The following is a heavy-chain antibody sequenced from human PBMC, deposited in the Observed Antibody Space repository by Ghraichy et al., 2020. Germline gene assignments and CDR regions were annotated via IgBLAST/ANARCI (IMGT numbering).Heavy chain of an antibody. D-gene: IGHD1-26*01. V-gene: IGHV3-30*04. CDR1: GFTFQHYA. CDR3: ALLLGYCDEDSCSTLDI. CDR2: ISRDGQNT. Sequence: GGSLRLSCEASGFTFQHYAMHWVRHVPGKGLEWVAVISRDGQNTNFADFVRGRFTVSRDNARKRMFLHLNSLTRDDTALYYCALLLGYCDEDSCSTLDIWGRGTLVTVSS. J-gene: IGHJ4*02.